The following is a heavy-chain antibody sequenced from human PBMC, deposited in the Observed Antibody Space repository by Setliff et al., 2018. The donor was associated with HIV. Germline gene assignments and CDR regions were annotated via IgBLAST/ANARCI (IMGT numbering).Heavy chain of an antibody. D-gene: IGHD2-15*01. CDR1: GLTFSNYW. CDR3: AKDRSVRDYNYHYLDV. J-gene: IGHJ6*03. CDR2: IQYDGKRI. Sequence: GGSLRLSCAASGLTFSNYWMHWVRQAPGKGLEWVAFIQYDGKRIYYGESVNGRFTISRDNPKNTLYLQMNSLRPEDTAVYYCAKDRSVRDYNYHYLDVWGKGSTVTVSS. V-gene: IGHV3-30*02.